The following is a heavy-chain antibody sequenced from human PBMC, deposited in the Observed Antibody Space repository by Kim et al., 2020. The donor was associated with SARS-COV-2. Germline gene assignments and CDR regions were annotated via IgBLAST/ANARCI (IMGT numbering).Heavy chain of an antibody. J-gene: IGHJ4*02. D-gene: IGHD6-13*01. CDR3: ARGDGSSWFPFDY. Sequence: YAVSGKSRITSNPDTSKNQFSLQLNSVTPEDTAVYYCARGDGSSWFPFDYWGQGTLVTVSS. V-gene: IGHV6-1*01.